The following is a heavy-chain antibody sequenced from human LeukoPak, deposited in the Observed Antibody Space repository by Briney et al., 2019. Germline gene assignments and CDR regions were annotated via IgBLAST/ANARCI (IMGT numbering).Heavy chain of an antibody. V-gene: IGHV4-59*01. D-gene: IGHD3-22*01. CDR1: GGSISSYY. J-gene: IGHJ4*02. Sequence: SETLSLTCTVSGGSISSYYWSWIRQPPGKGLEWIGYIYYSGSTNYNPSLKSRVTISVDTSKNQFSLKLSSVTAADTAVYYCARVSDSSGLFDYWGQGTLVTVSS. CDR2: IYYSGST. CDR3: ARVSDSSGLFDY.